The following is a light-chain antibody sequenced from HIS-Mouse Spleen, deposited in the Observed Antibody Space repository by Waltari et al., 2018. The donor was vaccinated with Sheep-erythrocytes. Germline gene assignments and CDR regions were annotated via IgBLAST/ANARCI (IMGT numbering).Light chain of an antibody. J-gene: IGKJ1*01. CDR1: QSVSSN. V-gene: IGKV3-15*01. CDR2: GAS. CDR3: QQYNNWPWT. Sequence: EIVMTQSPATLSVSPGERATLPCSASQSVSSNLAGYQQKPGQAPRLLIYGASTRATGIPARFSGSGSGTEFTLTISSMQSEDFAVYYCQQYNNWPWTFGQGTKVEIK.